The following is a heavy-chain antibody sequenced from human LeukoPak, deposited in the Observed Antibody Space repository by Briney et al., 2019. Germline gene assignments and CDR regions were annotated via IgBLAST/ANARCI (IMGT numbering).Heavy chain of an antibody. Sequence: SETLSLTCTVSGGSISGYYWTWIRQPPGKGLEWIGYIYYSGSTKYNPSLTSRVTISLDTSKNQFSLVLSSVTAADTAVYYCARSVAVPSTEIDLWGQGTLVTVSS. CDR1: GGSISGYY. D-gene: IGHD6-19*01. CDR3: ARSVAVPSTEIDL. CDR2: IYYSGST. J-gene: IGHJ4*02. V-gene: IGHV4-59*01.